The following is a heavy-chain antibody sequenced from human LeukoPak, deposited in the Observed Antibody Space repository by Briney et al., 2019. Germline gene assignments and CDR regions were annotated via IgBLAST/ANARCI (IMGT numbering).Heavy chain of an antibody. CDR3: ARGDIVVVPAAPGNWFDP. Sequence: ASVKVSCKASGYTFTGYYMHWVRQAPGQGLEWMGWINPNSGGTNYAQKFQGRVTMTRDTSISTAYMELSRLRSDDTAVYYCARGDIVVVPAAPGNWFDPWGQGTLVTLSS. CDR2: INPNSGGT. D-gene: IGHD2-2*01. J-gene: IGHJ5*02. V-gene: IGHV1-2*02. CDR1: GYTFTGYY.